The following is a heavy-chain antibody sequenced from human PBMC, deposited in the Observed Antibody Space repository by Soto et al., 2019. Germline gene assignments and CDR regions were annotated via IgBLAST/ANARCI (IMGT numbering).Heavy chain of an antibody. CDR3: ARARYGYSYGSLDY. V-gene: IGHV3-23*01. D-gene: IGHD5-18*01. J-gene: IGHJ4*02. Sequence: GGSLRLSCAASGFTFSSYAMSWVRQAPGKGLEWVSAISGSGGDTYHVDSVKGRFTISRDNSKNTLYLQMNSLRAEDTAVYYCARARYGYSYGSLDYWGQGTLVTVSS. CDR2: ISGSGGDT. CDR1: GFTFSSYA.